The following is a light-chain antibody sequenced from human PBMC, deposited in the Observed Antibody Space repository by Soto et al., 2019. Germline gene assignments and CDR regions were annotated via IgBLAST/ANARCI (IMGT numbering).Light chain of an antibody. CDR3: CSYTSDLTPYV. V-gene: IGLV2-14*01. CDR2: EVR. Sequence: QSALTQPASVSGSPGQSITISCTGTTRDVGGYEYVSWYQQFPGKAPKLMIYEVRNRPSGVSNRFSGSKSGNVASLTISGLQAEDEADYYCCSYTSDLTPYVFGTGTKLTVL. CDR1: TRDVGGYEY. J-gene: IGLJ1*01.